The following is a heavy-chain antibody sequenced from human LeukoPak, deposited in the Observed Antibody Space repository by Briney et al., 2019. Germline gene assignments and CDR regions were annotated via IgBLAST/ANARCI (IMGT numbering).Heavy chain of an antibody. J-gene: IGHJ6*02. Sequence: ASVKVSCKASGYTFTGYYLCWVRQAPGQGLEWMGWINPNTGGTDTAQKFQGRVTMTRDTSISTAYMELSRLRSDDTAVYYCTRDHCTRTNCYEDYYYGMDVWGQGTTVTVSS. CDR2: INPNTGGT. CDR1: GYTFTGYY. D-gene: IGHD2-2*01. CDR3: TRDHCTRTNCYEDYYYGMDV. V-gene: IGHV1-2*02.